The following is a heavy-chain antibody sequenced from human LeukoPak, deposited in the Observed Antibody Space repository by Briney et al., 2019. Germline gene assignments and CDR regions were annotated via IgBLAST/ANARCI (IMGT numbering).Heavy chain of an antibody. CDR3: ARDPRSTSVYYYYGMDV. Sequence: PSETLSLTCTVSGGSISSGGYYWSWIRQHPGKGLEWIGYIYYSGSTYYNPSLKSRVTISVDTSKNQFSLKLSSVTAADTAVYYCARDPRSTSVYYYYGMDVWGQGTTVTVSS. J-gene: IGHJ6*02. V-gene: IGHV4-31*03. D-gene: IGHD2-2*01. CDR2: IYYSGST. CDR1: GGSISSGGYY.